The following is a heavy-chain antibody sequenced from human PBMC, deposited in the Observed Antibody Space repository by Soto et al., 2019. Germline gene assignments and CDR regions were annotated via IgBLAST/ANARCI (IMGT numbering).Heavy chain of an antibody. Sequence: SETLSLTCTVSGGSISSGGYYWSWIRQHPGKGLEWIGYIYYSGSTYYNPSLKSRVTISVDTSKNQFSLKLSSVTAADTAVYYCARDTGSSSSYYYYGMDVCGQGTTVAVFS. V-gene: IGHV4-31*03. CDR3: ARDTGSSSSYYYYGMDV. CDR2: IYYSGST. CDR1: GGSISSGGYY. J-gene: IGHJ6*02. D-gene: IGHD6-6*01.